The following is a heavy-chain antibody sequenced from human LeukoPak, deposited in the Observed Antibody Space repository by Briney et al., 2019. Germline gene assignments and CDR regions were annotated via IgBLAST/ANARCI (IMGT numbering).Heavy chain of an antibody. CDR2: IIPIFGIP. D-gene: IGHD5-24*01. CDR1: GGTFSSYA. Sequence: ASVKISCTASGGTFSSYAISWVRQAPGQGLDWKQSIIPIFGIPNYAQKFQGRVMITADNSTSTAYMELSSLRSEDMAVYYCARDRSPVEMATIGGWFDPWGQGTLVTVSS. V-gene: IGHV1-69*04. CDR3: ARDRSPVEMATIGGWFDP. J-gene: IGHJ5*02.